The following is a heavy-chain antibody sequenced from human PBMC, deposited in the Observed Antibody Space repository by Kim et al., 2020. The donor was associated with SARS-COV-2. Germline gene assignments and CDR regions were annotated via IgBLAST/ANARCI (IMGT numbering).Heavy chain of an antibody. CDR1: GFILRRYG. CDR2: IWYDGSKK. V-gene: IGHV3-33*01. D-gene: IGHD6-19*01. J-gene: IGHJ4*02. CDR3: ARDMATGGWNLDY. Sequence: GGSLRLSCASSGFILRRYGMHWVRQAPGKGLEWVAIIWYDGSKKYYADSVKGRFTISKDNSKNTLDLQMNSLRAEDTAVYYCARDMATGGWNLDYWGQGTLVTVSS.